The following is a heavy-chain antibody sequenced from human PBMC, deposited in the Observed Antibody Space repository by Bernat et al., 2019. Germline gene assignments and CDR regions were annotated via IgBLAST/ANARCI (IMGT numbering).Heavy chain of an antibody. CDR1: GFTFSDYY. D-gene: IGHD6-6*01. Sequence: QVQLVESGGGLVKPGGSLRLSCAASGFTFSDYYMSWIRQSPGEALEWVSYISSSSSYTNYADSVKGRFTISRDNAKNSLYLKMNSLRAEDTAVYYCARDLRGSSASMYYYYYYMDVWGKGTTVTVSS. V-gene: IGHV3-11*05. CDR2: ISSSSSYT. J-gene: IGHJ6*03. CDR3: ARDLRGSSASMYYYYYYMDV.